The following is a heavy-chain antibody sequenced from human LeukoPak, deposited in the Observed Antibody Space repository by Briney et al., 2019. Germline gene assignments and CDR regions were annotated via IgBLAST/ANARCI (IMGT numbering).Heavy chain of an antibody. J-gene: IGHJ4*02. CDR1: GFTFTTYA. CDR3: ARSSWGSSTNS. V-gene: IGHV3-7*01. CDR2: INQDGSEN. Sequence: GGSLRLSCVASGFTFTTYAMSWVRQAPGRGLEWVANINQDGSENYYVDSMKGRFTSSRDNTKNSVYLQMNSLRAEDTAVYYCARSSWGSSTNSWGQGTLVTVSS. D-gene: IGHD3-16*01.